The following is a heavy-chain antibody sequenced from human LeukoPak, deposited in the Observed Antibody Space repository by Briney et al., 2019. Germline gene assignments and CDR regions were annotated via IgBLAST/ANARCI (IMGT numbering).Heavy chain of an antibody. J-gene: IGHJ6*02. V-gene: IGHV1-18*01. CDR1: GYTFTSYD. CDR3: AREDNDDYYYYGMDV. CDR2: ISTYKSHT. Sequence: ASVKVSCKASGYTFTSYDINWVRQAPGQGLEWMGWISTYKSHTNYAQKFQGRVTMITDTSTNTAYMELRSLRSDDTAVYYCAREDNDDYYYYGMDVWGQGTAVTVSS. D-gene: IGHD1-1*01.